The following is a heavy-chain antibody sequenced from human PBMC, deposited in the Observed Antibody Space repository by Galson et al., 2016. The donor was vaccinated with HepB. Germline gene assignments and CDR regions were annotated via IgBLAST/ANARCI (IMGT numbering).Heavy chain of an antibody. CDR2: ISWNTGNK. V-gene: IGHV3-9*01. J-gene: IGHJ4*02. CDR3: AKDLGKSVGTIAY. Sequence: SLRLSCAGSGFTFGNYVMHWVRQPPGKGLEWVSGISWNTGNKVYADSVRDRFTISRDNAKNSLYLQMNSLRAEDTALYYCAKDLGKSVGTIAYWGQGALVTVSS. D-gene: IGHD5/OR15-5a*01. CDR1: GFTFGNYV.